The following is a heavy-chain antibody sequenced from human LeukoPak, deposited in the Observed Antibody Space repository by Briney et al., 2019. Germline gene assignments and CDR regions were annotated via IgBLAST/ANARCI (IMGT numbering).Heavy chain of an antibody. CDR2: TETTGNT. D-gene: IGHD1-20*01. CDR3: ARDRITGATRDHYYYYMDV. CDR1: GGSISCGGSSGSFY. V-gene: IGHV4-61*02. J-gene: IGHJ6*03. Sequence: SQTLSLTCTVSGGSISCGGSSGSFYWSWIRQPAGKGLEWIGRTETTGNTNYNPSLRGRVTISVDTSKNQFSLRLSSVTAADAAVYYCARDRITGATRDHYYYYMDVWGKGTTVTVSS.